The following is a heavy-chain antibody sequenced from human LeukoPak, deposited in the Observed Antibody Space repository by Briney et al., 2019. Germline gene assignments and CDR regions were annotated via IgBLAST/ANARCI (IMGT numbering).Heavy chain of an antibody. J-gene: IGHJ4*02. CDR1: GGSISTDSYY. V-gene: IGHV4-31*03. D-gene: IGHD1-26*01. CDR2: IYYSGST. Sequence: SQTLSLTCTVSGGSISTDSYYWSCIRQHPGKGLEWIGYIYYSGSTYYNPSLKSRVTISVDTSKNQFSLKLSSVTAADTAVYYCARAKSWELILDYWGQGTLVTVSS. CDR3: ARAKSWELILDY.